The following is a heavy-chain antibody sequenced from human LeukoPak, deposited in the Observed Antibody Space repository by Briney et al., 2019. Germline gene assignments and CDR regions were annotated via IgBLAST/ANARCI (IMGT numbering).Heavy chain of an antibody. D-gene: IGHD1-26*01. V-gene: IGHV3-53*01. CDR1: GFTVSSNY. CDR2: IYSGGST. Sequence: GGSLRLSCAASGFTVSSNYMSWVRQAPGKGLEWVSVIYSGGSTYYADSVKGRFTISRDDSKNTLYLQMNSLRVEDTAVYYCARDHGSYYFDYWGQGTLVTVSS. CDR3: ARDHGSYYFDY. J-gene: IGHJ4*02.